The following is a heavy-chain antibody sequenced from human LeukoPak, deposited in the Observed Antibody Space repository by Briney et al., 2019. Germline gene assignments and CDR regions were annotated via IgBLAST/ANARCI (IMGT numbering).Heavy chain of an antibody. V-gene: IGHV4-39*01. D-gene: IGHD6-19*01. CDR3: ARADSSGWYWKTDY. J-gene: IGHJ4*02. CDR2: IYYCGSP. Sequence: SETLSLTCNVSGGSISTTTNSWGWAWIRQRPTKGLEWIGSIYYCGSPYYTSSLKSRVTISVDTSKNQFSLKLSSVTAADTAVYYCARADSSGWYWKTDYWGQGTLVTVSS. CDR1: GGSISTTTNS.